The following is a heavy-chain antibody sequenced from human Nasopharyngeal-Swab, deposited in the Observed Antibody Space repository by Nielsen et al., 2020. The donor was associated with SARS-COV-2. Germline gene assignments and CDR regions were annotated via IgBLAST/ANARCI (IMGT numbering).Heavy chain of an antibody. D-gene: IGHD2-2*01. CDR3: ARVAVVVPAASLWGYFDY. J-gene: IGHJ4*02. V-gene: IGHV4-30-4*08. CDR1: DYT. Sequence: DYTMNWVRQPPGKGLEWIGYISYSGNTYYNPSFKSRVTISVDTSENQFSLKLSSLTAADTAVYYCARVAVVVPAASLWGYFDYWGQGTLVTVSS. CDR2: ISYSGNT.